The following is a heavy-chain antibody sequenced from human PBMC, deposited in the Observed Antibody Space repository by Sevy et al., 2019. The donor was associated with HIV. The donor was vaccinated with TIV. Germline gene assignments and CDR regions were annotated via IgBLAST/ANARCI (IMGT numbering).Heavy chain of an antibody. CDR3: ARHCGTTSCSHAFDI. D-gene: IGHD2-2*01. V-gene: IGHV4-34*01. CDR2: INHSGST. CDR1: GGSFSGYY. J-gene: IGHJ3*02. Sequence: SETLSLTCAVYGGSFSGYYWSWIRQPPGKGLEWIGEINHSGSTNYNPSLKSRVTISVDTSKNQFALKLSSVTAADTAVYYCARHCGTTSCSHAFDIWGQGTMVTVSS.